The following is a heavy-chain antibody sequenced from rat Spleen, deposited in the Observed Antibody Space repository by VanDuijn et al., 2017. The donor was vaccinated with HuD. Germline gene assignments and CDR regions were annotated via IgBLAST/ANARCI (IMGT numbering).Heavy chain of an antibody. CDR1: GFTFSDYY. CDR3: TRDRYGGSAYNWFAY. J-gene: IGHJ3*01. Sequence: EVQLVESGGGLVQPGRSLKLSCAASGFTFSDYYMAWVRQAPKKGLEWVASISYEGSSTYYGDSVKGRFTISRDNAKSTLYLQMNSLRSEDTATYYCTRDRYGGSAYNWFAYWGQGTLVTVFS. CDR2: ISYEGSST. V-gene: IGHV5-22*01. D-gene: IGHD1-11*01.